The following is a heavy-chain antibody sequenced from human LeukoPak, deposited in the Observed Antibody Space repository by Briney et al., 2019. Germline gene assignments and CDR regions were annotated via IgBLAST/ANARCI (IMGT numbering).Heavy chain of an antibody. CDR3: AKKNGGGWPTIFFDY. CDR1: GFSFSINA. V-gene: IGHV3-23*01. Sequence: PGGSLRLSCVAPGFSFSINAMIWVRQAPGKGLEWVSGISGIGDTLFYSDPVKGRFTISRDNSKNTVYLQMNSLRVEDSAVYYCAKKNGGGWPTIFFDYWGQGILVTVSS. CDR2: ISGIGDTL. J-gene: IGHJ4*02. D-gene: IGHD6-19*01.